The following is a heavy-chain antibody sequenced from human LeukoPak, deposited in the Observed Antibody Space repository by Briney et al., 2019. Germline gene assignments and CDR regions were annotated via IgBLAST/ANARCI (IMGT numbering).Heavy chain of an antibody. V-gene: IGHV3-30*04. CDR2: ISYHGRDQ. CDR3: VRRDCSGGSCYLDY. Sequence: PGGSLRLSCAASRFIFSNYAMHWVRQAPGKGLDWVAVISYHGRDQFYADSVKGRFTISRDSSKDTLYLQMNSLRTEDTAVYYCVRRDCSGGSCYLDYWGQGTLVTVSS. J-gene: IGHJ4*02. D-gene: IGHD2-15*01. CDR1: RFIFSNYA.